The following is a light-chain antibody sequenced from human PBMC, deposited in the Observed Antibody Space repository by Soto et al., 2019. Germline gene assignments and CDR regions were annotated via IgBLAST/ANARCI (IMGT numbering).Light chain of an antibody. CDR3: QQYGGPPQA. CDR1: QSVTRNY. CDR2: GAS. J-gene: IGKJ2*01. Sequence: EIVLTQSPGTLSLSPGERATLSCRASQSVTRNYLAWYQQKPGQAPRILIYGASSRATGTPDRFSGSGSGTDFTLTITRLEPEDFAVYYCQQYGGPPQAFGQGTKLEIK. V-gene: IGKV3-20*01.